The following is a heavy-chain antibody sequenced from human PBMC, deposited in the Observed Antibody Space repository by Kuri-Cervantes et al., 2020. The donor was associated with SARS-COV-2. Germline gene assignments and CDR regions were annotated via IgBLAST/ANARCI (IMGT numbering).Heavy chain of an antibody. J-gene: IGHJ6*02. V-gene: IGHV3-7*05. CDR1: GFTFSSYW. D-gene: IGHD3-3*01. Sequence: GESLKISCAASGFTFSSYWMSWVRQAPGKGLEWVANIKQDGSEKYYVDSVKGRFTISRDNAKNSLYLQMNSLRAEDTAVYYCARDLEYQLPLESDYDFWSGYYRERYYGMDVWGQGTTVTVSS. CDR2: IKQDGSEK. CDR3: ARDLEYQLPLESDYDFWSGYYRERYYGMDV.